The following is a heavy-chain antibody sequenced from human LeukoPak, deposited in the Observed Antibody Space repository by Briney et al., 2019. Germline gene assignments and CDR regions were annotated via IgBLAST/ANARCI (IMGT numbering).Heavy chain of an antibody. D-gene: IGHD1-26*01. Sequence: GGSLRLSCAASGFTFRTYWMHWDRQVPGKGLVWVSRISSDGSSTIYADSVKGRFTISRDNANNTLYLQINSLRGEDTAVYYCAREWALPGAYYMDVWGKGTTVTVSS. V-gene: IGHV3-74*01. J-gene: IGHJ6*03. CDR1: GFTFRTYW. CDR2: ISSDGSST. CDR3: AREWALPGAYYMDV.